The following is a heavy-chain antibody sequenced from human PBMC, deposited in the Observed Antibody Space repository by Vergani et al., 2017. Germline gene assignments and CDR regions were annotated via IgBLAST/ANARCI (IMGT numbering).Heavy chain of an antibody. V-gene: IGHV1-46*03. D-gene: IGHD3-9*01. CDR1: GYTFSNYY. J-gene: IGHJ4*02. CDR3: ARGDYGILSGYRY. Sequence: QVQVVQSGAEVKKSGASVKVSCKPSGYTFSNYYIHWVRQAPGQGLEWMGIINPSGGHTNYAQKFQGRVTMTRDTSTSTVYMELSSLRSEDTAIYYCARGDYGILSGYRYRGQGTLVTVSA. CDR2: INPSGGHT.